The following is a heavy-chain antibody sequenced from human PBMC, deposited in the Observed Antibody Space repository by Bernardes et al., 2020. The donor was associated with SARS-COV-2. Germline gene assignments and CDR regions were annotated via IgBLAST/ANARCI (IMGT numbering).Heavy chain of an antibody. CDR1: GGSFSGYY. D-gene: IGHD3-3*01. V-gene: IGHV4-34*01. Sequence: SETLSLTCAVYGGSFSGYYWSWIRQPPGKGLEWIGEINHSGSTNYNPSLKSRVTISVDTSKNQFSLKLSSVTAADTAVYYCARGRVTIFGVGKRLTAFDIWGQGTMVTVSS. CDR2: INHSGST. CDR3: ARGRVTIFGVGKRLTAFDI. J-gene: IGHJ3*02.